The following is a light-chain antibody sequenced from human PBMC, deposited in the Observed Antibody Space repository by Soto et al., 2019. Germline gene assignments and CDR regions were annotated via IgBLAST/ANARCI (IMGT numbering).Light chain of an antibody. J-gene: IGKJ4*01. CDR1: QSVSYY. V-gene: IGKV3-11*01. CDR3: QQRGDWPT. CDR2: DTS. Sequence: EIVVTQSPATLSLSPGERATLSCRTSQSVSYYLAWYQQKPGQAPRLLIYDTSNRATGIPARFSGSGSGTDFTLTISSLEPEDFAVYYCQQRGDWPTFGGGTKVEIK.